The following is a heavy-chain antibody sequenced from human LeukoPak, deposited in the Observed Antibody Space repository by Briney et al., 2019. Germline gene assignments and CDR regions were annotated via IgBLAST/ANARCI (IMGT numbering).Heavy chain of an antibody. Sequence: GESLKISCKGSGYYFNNYWITWVRQMPGKGLEWMGIIYPDDSQTRYSPSFQGQVTISADKSIRTAYLQWSSLKASDTAMYYCARGPFVARPHFDYWGPGTLVTVSS. D-gene: IGHD2-21*01. CDR3: ARGPFVARPHFDY. J-gene: IGHJ4*02. CDR2: IYPDDSQT. V-gene: IGHV5-51*01. CDR1: GYYFNNYW.